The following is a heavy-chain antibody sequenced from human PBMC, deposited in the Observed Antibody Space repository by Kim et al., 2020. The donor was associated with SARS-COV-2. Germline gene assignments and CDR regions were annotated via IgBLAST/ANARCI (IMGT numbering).Heavy chain of an antibody. CDR3: ARDHCTNTSCFDP. Sequence: ASVKVSCRGSGYSFTNHAINWVRQAPGQGLVWMGWIDTSTGTPTYAQGFTGRFVFSLDTSVTTAYLQITSLKTEDTALYFCARDHCTNTSCFDPWGQGTLITVSS. CDR1: GYSFTNHA. J-gene: IGHJ5*02. CDR2: IDTSTGTP. V-gene: IGHV7-4-1*02. D-gene: IGHD2-8*01.